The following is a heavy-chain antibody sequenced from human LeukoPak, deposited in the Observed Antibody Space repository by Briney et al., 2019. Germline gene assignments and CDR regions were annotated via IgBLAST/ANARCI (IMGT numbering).Heavy chain of an antibody. D-gene: IGHD3-3*01. V-gene: IGHV3-23*01. CDR3: AKAHRAAIFGVARESPY. J-gene: IGHJ4*02. Sequence: PGGSLRLSCVASGFTFSRFELNWVRQAPGKGLEWVSGISGSADRIYYADSVKGRFTISRDNSKNTLYLQMNSLRAEDTAVYYCAKAHRAAIFGVARESPYWGQGTLVTVSS. CDR1: GFTFSRFE. CDR2: ISGSADRI.